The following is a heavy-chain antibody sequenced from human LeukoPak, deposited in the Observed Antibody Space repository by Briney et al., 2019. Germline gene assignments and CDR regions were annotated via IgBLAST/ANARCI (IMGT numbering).Heavy chain of an antibody. CDR1: GYSFTDYY. J-gene: IGHJ5*02. Sequence: ASAKVSCKTSGYSFTDYYMHWVRQAPGQGLEWMGWINPNSGGTSSAQKFQGRVTMTRDTSISTVYMEVSWLTSDDTAIYYCARADRLHGGPYLIGPWGQGTLVTVSS. V-gene: IGHV1-2*02. D-gene: IGHD2-21*01. CDR3: ARADRLHGGPYLIGP. CDR2: INPNSGGT.